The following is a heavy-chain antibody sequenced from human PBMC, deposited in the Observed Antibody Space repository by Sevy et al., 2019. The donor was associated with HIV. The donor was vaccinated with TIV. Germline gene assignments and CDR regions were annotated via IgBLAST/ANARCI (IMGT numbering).Heavy chain of an antibody. CDR2: IKQDGVAQ. D-gene: IGHD2-2*01. CDR1: GFTFSSYW. J-gene: IGHJ4*02. V-gene: IGHV3-7*01. Sequence: GGSLRLSCAVSGFTFSSYWMSWVRQAPGKGLEWVAKIKQDGVAQYYVDSVKGRFAISRDNAKNSLFLQMNSLRVEDTAVYYCARSTNSAALDYWGQGTPVTVSS. CDR3: ARSTNSAALDY.